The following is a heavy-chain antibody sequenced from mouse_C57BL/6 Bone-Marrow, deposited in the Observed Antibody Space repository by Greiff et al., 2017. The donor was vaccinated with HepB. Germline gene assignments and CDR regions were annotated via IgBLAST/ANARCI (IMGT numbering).Heavy chain of an antibody. V-gene: IGHV5-17*01. Sequence: EVMLVESGGGLVKPGGSLKLSCAASGFTFSDYGMHWVRQAPEKGLEWVAYISSGSSTIYYADTVKGRFTISRDNAKNTLFLQMTSLRSEDTSMYYCARGRAQATFAYWGQGTLVTVSA. CDR2: ISSGSSTI. J-gene: IGHJ3*01. D-gene: IGHD3-2*02. CDR1: GFTFSDYG. CDR3: ARGRAQATFAY.